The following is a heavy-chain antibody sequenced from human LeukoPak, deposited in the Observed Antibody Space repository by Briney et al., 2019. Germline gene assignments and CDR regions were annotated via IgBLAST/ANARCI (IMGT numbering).Heavy chain of an antibody. CDR3: ASISSSSWYGFDY. J-gene: IGHJ4*02. V-gene: IGHV3-11*04. Sequence: GGSLRLSCAASGFTFSDYYMNWVRQAPGKGLEWVSYISSSGSTIYYADSAKGRFTISRDNAKNSLYLQMNSLRAEDTAVYYCASISSSSWYGFDYWGQGTLVTVSS. CDR2: ISSSGSTI. D-gene: IGHD6-13*01. CDR1: GFTFSDYY.